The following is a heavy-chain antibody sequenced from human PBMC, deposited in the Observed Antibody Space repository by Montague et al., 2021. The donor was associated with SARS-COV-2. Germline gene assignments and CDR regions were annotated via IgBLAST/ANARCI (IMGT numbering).Heavy chain of an antibody. Sequence: SETLSLTCAVYGGSSSGSYWNWVRQPPGKGLEWIAEINYSGSANYNPSLKSRVTLSVDRSKNQFSLQLRSVTAADRAVYYCARNIGWCSHDRWGQGTLVTVSS. CDR2: INYSGSA. J-gene: IGHJ5*02. D-gene: IGHD6-19*01. V-gene: IGHV4-34*01. CDR3: ARNIGWCSHDR. CDR1: GGSSSGSY.